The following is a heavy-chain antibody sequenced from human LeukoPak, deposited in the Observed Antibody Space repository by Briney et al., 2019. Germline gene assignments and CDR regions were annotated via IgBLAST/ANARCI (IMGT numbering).Heavy chain of an antibody. J-gene: IGHJ4*02. CDR1: GGSISSNSYY. V-gene: IGHV4-39*07. Sequence: SETLSLTCAVSGGSISSNSYYWGWIRQPPGKGLEWIGSIYYSGSTYYNPSLKSRVTISVDTSKNQFSLKLSSVTAADTAVYYCTSESYDILTGYYFWGQGTLVTVSS. CDR2: IYYSGST. CDR3: TSESYDILTGYYF. D-gene: IGHD3-9*01.